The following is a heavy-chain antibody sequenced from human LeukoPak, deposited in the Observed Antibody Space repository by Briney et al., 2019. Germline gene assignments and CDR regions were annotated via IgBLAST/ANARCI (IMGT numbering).Heavy chain of an antibody. Sequence: SETLSLTCTVSGYSISGGYYWGWIRQPPGKGLEWIGSIYHSGSTYYNPSLKSRVTISVDTSKNQFSLKLSSVTAADTAVYYCARGIHFRDTAMPRVWFDPWGQGTLVTVSS. D-gene: IGHD5-18*01. J-gene: IGHJ5*02. CDR2: IYHSGST. V-gene: IGHV4-38-2*02. CDR1: GYSISGGYY. CDR3: ARGIHFRDTAMPRVWFDP.